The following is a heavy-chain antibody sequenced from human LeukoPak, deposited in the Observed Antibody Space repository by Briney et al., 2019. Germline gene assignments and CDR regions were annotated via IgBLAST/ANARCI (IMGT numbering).Heavy chain of an antibody. Sequence: GGSLRLSCAASGFTFYDYAMHWVRQAPGKGLEWVSGISWNSGSIGYADSVKGRFTISRDNAKNSLYLQMNSLRAEDTALYYCAKDVGVAYYFDYWGQGTLVTVSS. V-gene: IGHV3-9*01. CDR2: ISWNSGSI. J-gene: IGHJ4*02. D-gene: IGHD6-19*01. CDR3: AKDVGVAYYFDY. CDR1: GFTFYDYA.